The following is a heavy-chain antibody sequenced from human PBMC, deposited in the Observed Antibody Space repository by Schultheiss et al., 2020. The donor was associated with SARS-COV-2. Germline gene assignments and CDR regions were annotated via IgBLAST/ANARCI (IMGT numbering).Heavy chain of an antibody. CDR1: GGTFSSYA. Sequence: SVKVSCKASGGTFSSYAISWVRQAPGQGLEWMGGIIPIFGTANYAQKFQGRVTITADESTSTAYMELSSLRSEDTAVYYCARGRGRGIVVVPAAGRYFDLWGRGTLVTVSS. J-gene: IGHJ2*01. CDR3: ARGRGRGIVVVPAAGRYFDL. D-gene: IGHD2-2*01. V-gene: IGHV1-69*13. CDR2: IIPIFGTA.